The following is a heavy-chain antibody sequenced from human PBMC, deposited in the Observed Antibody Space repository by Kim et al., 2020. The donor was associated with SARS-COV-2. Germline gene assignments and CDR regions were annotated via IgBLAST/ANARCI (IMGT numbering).Heavy chain of an antibody. D-gene: IGHD4-17*01. J-gene: IGHJ5*02. CDR3: ASGAVTTNNWFDP. V-gene: IGHV4-31*02. Sequence: YNPSLKSRVTISVDTSKNQFSLKLSSVTAADTAVYYCASGAVTTNNWFDPWGQGTLVTVSS.